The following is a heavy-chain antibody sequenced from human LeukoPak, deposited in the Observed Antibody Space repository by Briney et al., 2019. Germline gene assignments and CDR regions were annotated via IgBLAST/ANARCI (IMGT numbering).Heavy chain of an antibody. CDR1: GGSISSSSYY. D-gene: IGHD6-19*01. J-gene: IGHJ4*02. Sequence: SETLSLTCTVSGGSISSSSYYWGWIRQPPGKGLEWIGSIYYSGSTYYNPSLKSRVTISVDTSKNQFSLKLSSVTAADTAVYYCARPYSSGWYGRYYFDYWGQGTLVTVSS. CDR3: ARPYSSGWYGRYYFDY. CDR2: IYYSGST. V-gene: IGHV4-39*07.